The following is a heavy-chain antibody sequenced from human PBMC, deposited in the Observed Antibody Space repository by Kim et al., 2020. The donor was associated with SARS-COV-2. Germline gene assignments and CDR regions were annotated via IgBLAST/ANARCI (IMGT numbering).Heavy chain of an antibody. D-gene: IGHD5-12*01. V-gene: IGHV3-23*01. CDR2: FTGSGT. CDR1: GFTFSSYA. CDR3: AKNPGGYRALTFDY. Sequence: GGSLRLSCAAFGFTFSSYAMSWVRQAPGKGLEWVSTFTGSGTYYADSVKGRFTISRDNSKNTLYLQMNSLRAEDTAVYYCAKNPGGYRALTFDYWGQGTLVTVSS. J-gene: IGHJ4*02.